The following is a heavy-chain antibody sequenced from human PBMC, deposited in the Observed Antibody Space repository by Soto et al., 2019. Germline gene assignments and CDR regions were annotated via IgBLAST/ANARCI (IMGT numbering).Heavy chain of an antibody. V-gene: IGHV4-30-4*01. Sequence: SETLSLTCTVSGASISSGDYYWSWIRQPPGEGLEWIGYIYHSGSTYYNPSLKSRAIISVDTSKNQFSLQLASVTAADTAAYYCARVSGTCTSCYWQGRFDPWGQGTLVTVS. J-gene: IGHJ5*02. CDR2: IYHSGST. CDR1: GASISSGDYY. D-gene: IGHD2-2*01. CDR3: ARVSGTCTSCYWQGRFDP.